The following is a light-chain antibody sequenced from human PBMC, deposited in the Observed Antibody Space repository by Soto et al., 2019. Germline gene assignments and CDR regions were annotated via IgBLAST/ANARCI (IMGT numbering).Light chain of an antibody. CDR2: ATS. V-gene: IGKV3-20*01. CDR1: QSVNSNY. Sequence: EIVLTQSPGTLSLSPGERATLSCRASQSVNSNYLAWYQQKPGQGPRPLIYATSSRATGIPDRFSGSGSGTNFTLTISRLDAEEFAVYYCQQDYTSPRTFGQGTKVEIK. CDR3: QQDYTSPRT. J-gene: IGKJ1*01.